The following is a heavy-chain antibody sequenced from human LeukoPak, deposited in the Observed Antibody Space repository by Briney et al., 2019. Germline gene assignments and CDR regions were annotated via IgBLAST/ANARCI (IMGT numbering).Heavy chain of an antibody. J-gene: IGHJ3*02. CDR3: ARESFHYYDSSGYYPDAFDI. CDR2: ISGSGSYI. Sequence: KSGGSLRLSCAASGFTFSGNSMNWVRQAPGKGLEWVSSISGSGSYIYYADSMKGRFTISRDNSKNTLYLQMNSLRAEDTAVYYCARESFHYYDSSGYYPDAFDIWGQGTMVTVSS. D-gene: IGHD3-22*01. V-gene: IGHV3-21*01. CDR1: GFTFSGNS.